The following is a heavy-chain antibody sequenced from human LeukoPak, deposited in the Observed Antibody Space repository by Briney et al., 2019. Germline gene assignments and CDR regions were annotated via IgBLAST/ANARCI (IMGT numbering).Heavy chain of an antibody. CDR1: GGSISRSNFY. D-gene: IGHD6-13*01. Sequence: PSETLSLTCTVSGGSISRSNFYWDWIRQPPGKGLEWIGSIYYSGSTYYNPSLKSRVTISVDTSRNQFSLKLSSVTAADTAVYYCARSSRAGRSSSWYRAVLGAFDIWGQGTMVTVSS. CDR3: ARSSRAGRSSSWYRAVLGAFDI. CDR2: IYYSGST. V-gene: IGHV4-39*01. J-gene: IGHJ3*02.